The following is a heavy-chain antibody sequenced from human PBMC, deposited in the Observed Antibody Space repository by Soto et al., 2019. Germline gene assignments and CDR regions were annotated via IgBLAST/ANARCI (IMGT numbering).Heavy chain of an antibody. CDR2: INHSGST. Sequence: XTLSLACAVYGGSLSGYYWSWIRQPPGKGLELIGQINHSGSTNYNPSLKSRVTISVDTSKNKFSLKLSAVTAADTDVYYCARELRYCSSTSCYRGFNWFDPWSQGTLGTVSS. D-gene: IGHD2-2*01. CDR3: ARELRYCSSTSCYRGFNWFDP. V-gene: IGHV4-34*01. CDR1: GGSLSGYY. J-gene: IGHJ5*02.